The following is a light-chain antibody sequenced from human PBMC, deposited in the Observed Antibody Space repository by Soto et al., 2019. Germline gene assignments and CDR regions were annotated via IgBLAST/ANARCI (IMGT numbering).Light chain of an antibody. V-gene: IGKV1-39*01. CDR3: LQSYSSPLT. J-gene: IGKJ3*01. Sequence: DIQMTQSPSSLSASIGDRVTITCRASQSISSYLNWYQQKPGKAPKLLIYAASSLQSGVPSMFSGSGSGTDFTLTISSLPPEDFATYYCLQSYSSPLTFGPGTKLDI. CDR1: QSISSY. CDR2: AAS.